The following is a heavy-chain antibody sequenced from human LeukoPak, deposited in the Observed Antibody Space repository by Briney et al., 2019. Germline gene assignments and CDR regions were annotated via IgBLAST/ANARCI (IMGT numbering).Heavy chain of an antibody. V-gene: IGHV1-69*01. Sequence: ASVKVSCTASGGIVSSYAISWVRRAPGPGRGWMGGMVPIFGTANYAQKCQGRVTITADESTSTAYMELSSLRSEDTAVYYCARGNVVVPAASLSWFDPWGQGTLVTVSS. CDR3: ARGNVVVPAASLSWFDP. D-gene: IGHD2-2*01. CDR2: MVPIFGTA. J-gene: IGHJ5*02. CDR1: GGIVSSYA.